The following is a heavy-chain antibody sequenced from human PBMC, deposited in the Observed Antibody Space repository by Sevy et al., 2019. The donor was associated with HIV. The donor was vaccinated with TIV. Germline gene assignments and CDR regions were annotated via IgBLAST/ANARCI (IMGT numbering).Heavy chain of an antibody. V-gene: IGHV3-13*01. D-gene: IGHD3-10*01. CDR3: AREVPGSLYGMDV. Sequence: GGSLRLSCAASGFTFSSYDIHWVRQATGKGLEWVSAIRTAGDTYYPDSVKGRFTISRENAKNSLYLQMNSLRAVDTAVYYCAREVPGSLYGMDVWGQGTTVTVSS. J-gene: IGHJ6*02. CDR2: IRTAGDT. CDR1: GFTFSSYD.